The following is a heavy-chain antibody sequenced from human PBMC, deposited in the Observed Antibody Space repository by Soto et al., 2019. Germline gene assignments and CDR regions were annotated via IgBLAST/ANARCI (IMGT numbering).Heavy chain of an antibody. Sequence: QITLKESGPTLVEPTQTLTLTCSFSGFSLTNSGVGVGWLRQVPGKALECLGIIYWDNDRRYNPSLQTRLTITKDTAKNKVVLTMTYREPVDTGTYYCSHRVTCSGSWDVGWFDSWGQGTPVTVS. V-gene: IGHV2-5*02. J-gene: IGHJ5*01. CDR3: SHRVTCSGSWDVGWFDS. D-gene: IGHD1-26*01. CDR2: IYWDNDR. CDR1: GFSLTNSGVG.